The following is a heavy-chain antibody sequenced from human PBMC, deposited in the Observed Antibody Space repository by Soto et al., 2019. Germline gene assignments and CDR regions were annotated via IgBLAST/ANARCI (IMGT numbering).Heavy chain of an antibody. D-gene: IGHD3-22*01. J-gene: IGHJ6*02. CDR2: IIPILGTA. CDR3: ASFNYYSSGYSLGDYYYYGMDV. CDR1: AASFSSYA. Sequence: SVNVSCNASAASFSSYAISWRRQAPVQRLEWMGGIIPILGTANYGQKFNARVTITAEESTSTAYMELSSLRSEDTAVYYGASFNYYSSGYSLGDYYYYGMDVWGQVTSVTVSS. V-gene: IGHV1-69*13.